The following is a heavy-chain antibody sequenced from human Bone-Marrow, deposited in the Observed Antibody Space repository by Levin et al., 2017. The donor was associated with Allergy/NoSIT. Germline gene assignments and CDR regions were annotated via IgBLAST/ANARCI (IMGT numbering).Heavy chain of an antibody. CDR1: GYTFTSYG. J-gene: IGHJ6*04. CDR2: ISAYNGNT. CDR3: ARVAYYYGSGSYQTLDV. D-gene: IGHD3-10*01. V-gene: IGHV1-18*01. Sequence: ASVKVSCKASGYTFTSYGISWVRQAPGQGLEWMGWISAYNGNTNYAQKLQGRVTMTTDTSTSTAYMELRSLRSDDTAVYYCARVAYYYGSGSYQTLDVWGKGTTVTVSS.